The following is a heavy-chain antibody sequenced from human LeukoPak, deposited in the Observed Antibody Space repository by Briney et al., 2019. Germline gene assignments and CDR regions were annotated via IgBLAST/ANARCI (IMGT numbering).Heavy chain of an antibody. CDR3: ARRQYHQPLEH. D-gene: IGHD2-2*01. V-gene: IGHV4-38-2*01. CDR1: GYSISSGYY. CDR2: IDHSGST. Sequence: PSETLSLTCAVSGYSISSGYYWGWIRQPPGKGLEWIGSIDHSGSTYYNPSLKSRVTISVHTSKNQFSLKLSPVTAAETAVYYCARRQYHQPLEHWGQGPLVSVSS. J-gene: IGHJ1*01.